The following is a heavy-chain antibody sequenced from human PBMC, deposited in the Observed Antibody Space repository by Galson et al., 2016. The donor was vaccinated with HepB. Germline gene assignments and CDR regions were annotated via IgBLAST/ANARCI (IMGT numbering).Heavy chain of an antibody. J-gene: IGHJ4*02. V-gene: IGHV3-33*01. D-gene: IGHD3-3*01. CDR3: ARGKRYYDFWSGHEHDY. Sequence: SLRLSCAASGFTFSSYDMHWVRQAPGKGLEWVALIWYDGSNKYYGDSVKGRFTISRDNSKNTLYLQMNSLRAEDTAVYYCARGKRYYDFWSGHEHDYWGQGTLVTVSS. CDR2: IWYDGSNK. CDR1: GFTFSSYD.